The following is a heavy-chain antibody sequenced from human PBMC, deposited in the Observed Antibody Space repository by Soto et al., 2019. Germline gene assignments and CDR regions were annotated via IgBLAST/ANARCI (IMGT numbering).Heavy chain of an antibody. D-gene: IGHD5-12*01. J-gene: IGHJ4*02. Sequence: GGSLRLSCAASGFTFSNYAMSWVRQAPGKGLEWVSSFSGSGDSTYYADSVKGRFAISRDNSKYTLYLQMSSLRTEDTSLYYCAKFAPTSNSGYDSFDCWGQGPLVTVPS. CDR1: GFTFSNYA. CDR2: FSGSGDST. CDR3: AKFAPTSNSGYDSFDC. V-gene: IGHV3-23*01.